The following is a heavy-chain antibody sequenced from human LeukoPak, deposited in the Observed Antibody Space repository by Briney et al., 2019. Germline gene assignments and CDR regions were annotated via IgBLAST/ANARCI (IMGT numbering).Heavy chain of an antibody. Sequence: SETLSLTCAAYGGSFSGYYWSWIRQPPGKGLEWIGEINHSGSTNYNPSLKSRVTISVDTSKNQFSLKLSSVTAADTAVYYCARGYYDSSGYYLIGVVLDYWGQGTLVTVSS. D-gene: IGHD3-22*01. CDR2: INHSGST. V-gene: IGHV4-34*01. CDR3: ARGYYDSSGYYLIGVVLDY. CDR1: GGSFSGYY. J-gene: IGHJ4*02.